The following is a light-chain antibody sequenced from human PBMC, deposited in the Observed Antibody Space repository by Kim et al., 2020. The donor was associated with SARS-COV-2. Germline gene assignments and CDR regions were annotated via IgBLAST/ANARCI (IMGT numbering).Light chain of an antibody. V-gene: IGKV3-15*01. J-gene: IGKJ2*01. CDR3: QQYNNWPYT. CDR2: VAS. CDR1: QSVSSN. Sequence: SVSPGEIATLSCRASQSVSSNLAWYQQKFGQAPRLLIYVASTRATGIPARFSGSGSGTEFTLTISSLQSEDFAVYYCQQYNNWPYTFGQGTKLEI.